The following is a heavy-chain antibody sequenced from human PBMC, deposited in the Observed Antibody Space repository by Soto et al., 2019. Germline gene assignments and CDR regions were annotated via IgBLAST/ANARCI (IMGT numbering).Heavy chain of an antibody. J-gene: IGHJ4*02. CDR1: GGSVSSSSYY. CDR2: IYYSGST. CDR3: ASLVVAAAENYFDH. V-gene: IGHV4-39*01. D-gene: IGHD2-15*01. Sequence: PSATLSLTCTVSGGSVSSSSYYWDWIRQPPGKGLEWIGSIYYSGSTYYNPSLKSRVTMSVDTSKNQFSLQLSSVTAADTAVYYCASLVVAAAENYFDHWGQGTLVTVSS.